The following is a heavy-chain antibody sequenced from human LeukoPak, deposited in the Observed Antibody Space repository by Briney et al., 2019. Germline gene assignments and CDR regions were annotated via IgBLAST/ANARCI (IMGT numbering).Heavy chain of an antibody. CDR2: ISSSGYTI. J-gene: IGHJ4*02. Sequence: GGSPRLSCAASGFTFSSYSMNWVRQAPGKGLEWISYISSSGYTIYYADSVKGRFTISRDNAKNSLYLQMNSLRAEDTAIYYCARTGNFGSGSYYTFDYWGQGALVTVSS. CDR1: GFTFSSYS. V-gene: IGHV3-48*03. CDR3: ARTGNFGSGSYYTFDY. D-gene: IGHD3-10*01.